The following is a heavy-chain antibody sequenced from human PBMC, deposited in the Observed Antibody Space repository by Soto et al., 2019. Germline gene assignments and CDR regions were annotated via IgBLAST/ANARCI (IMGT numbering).Heavy chain of an antibody. Sequence: EVQLLESGGGLVQPGGSLRLSCAASGFTFSSYAMSWVRQAPGKGLEWVSAISGSGGTTYYADSVKGRFTFSRDNSKNTLYFQMNSLRAEDTAVYYCAKTANGWFSAFDIWGQGTMVTVSS. J-gene: IGHJ3*02. CDR2: ISGSGGTT. V-gene: IGHV3-23*01. CDR3: AKTANGWFSAFDI. CDR1: GFTFSSYA. D-gene: IGHD6-19*01.